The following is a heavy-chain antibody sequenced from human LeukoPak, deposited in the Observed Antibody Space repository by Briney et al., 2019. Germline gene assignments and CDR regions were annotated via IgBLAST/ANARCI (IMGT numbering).Heavy chain of an antibody. CDR1: GFTFSNNW. CDR3: ARGYIYGYDC. J-gene: IGHJ4*02. V-gene: IGHV3-74*01. Sequence: GGSLRLSCAASGFTFSNNWMHWVRQAPGKGQVWVSRINSDGSTTTYADSVKGRFTISRDNAKNTLYLQMNSLRAEDTAVYYCARGYIYGYDCWGQGALVTVSS. CDR2: INSDGSTT. D-gene: IGHD5-18*01.